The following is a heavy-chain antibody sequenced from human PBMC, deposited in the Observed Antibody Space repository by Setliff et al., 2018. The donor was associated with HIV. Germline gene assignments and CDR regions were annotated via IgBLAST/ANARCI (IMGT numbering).Heavy chain of an antibody. CDR3: ARSGPRDHDFWYDQSRRYFAL. CDR2: MNPKSGNT. CDR1: GYTFTQSD. V-gene: IGHV1-8*03. D-gene: IGHD3-3*01. Sequence: ASVKVSCKASGYTFTQSDINWVRQATGQSPEWMGWMNPKSGNTGYKQTFQDRITITRDTSINTIHMELKSLTSEDTAVYYCARSGPRDHDFWYDQSRRYFALWGRGTLVTVSS. J-gene: IGHJ2*01.